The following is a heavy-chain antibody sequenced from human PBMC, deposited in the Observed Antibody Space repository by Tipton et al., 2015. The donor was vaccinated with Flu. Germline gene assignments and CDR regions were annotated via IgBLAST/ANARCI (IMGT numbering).Heavy chain of an antibody. J-gene: IGHJ4*02. CDR2: INHSGST. CDR3: ARDKQLGGFDY. D-gene: IGHD6-6*01. CDR1: GFTFSSYW. V-gene: IGHV4-34*01. Sequence: LRLSCAASGFTFSSYWMSWIRQPPGKGLEWIGEINHSGSTNYNPSLKSRVTISVDTSKNQFSLKLSSVTAADTAVYYCARDKQLGGFDYWGQGTLVTVSS.